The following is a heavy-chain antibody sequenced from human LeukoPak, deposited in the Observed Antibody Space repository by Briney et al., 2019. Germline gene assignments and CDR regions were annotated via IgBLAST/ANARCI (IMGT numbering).Heavy chain of an antibody. Sequence: GASVTLSLTAAGSTFTGYYMHWVRQAPGQGLEWMGWINPNSGGTNYAQKFQGRVTMTRDTSISTAYMELSRLRSDETAVYYCARVNYYDSSGSDEAYIDYWGQGNLVTVSS. CDR3: ARVNYYDSSGSDEAYIDY. CDR1: GSTFTGYY. J-gene: IGHJ4*02. CDR2: INPNSGGT. V-gene: IGHV1-2*02. D-gene: IGHD3-22*01.